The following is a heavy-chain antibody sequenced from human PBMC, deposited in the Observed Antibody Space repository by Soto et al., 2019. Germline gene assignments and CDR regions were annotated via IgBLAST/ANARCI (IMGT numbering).Heavy chain of an antibody. Sequence: QITLKESGPTLVKPTQTLTLTCTFSGFSLSTSGVGVSWIRQPPGKALEWLALVYWDDDKRYSPSLKSRLTITTDTSKNQVVLTMTNMDPVDAATYYCALMWTTVTTAWGQGTLVTVSS. CDR2: VYWDDDK. CDR1: GFSLSTSGVG. D-gene: IGHD4-17*01. CDR3: ALMWTTVTTA. V-gene: IGHV2-5*02. J-gene: IGHJ5*02.